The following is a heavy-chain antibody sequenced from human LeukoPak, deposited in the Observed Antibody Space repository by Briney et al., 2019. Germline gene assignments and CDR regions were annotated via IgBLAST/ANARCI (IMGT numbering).Heavy chain of an antibody. J-gene: IGHJ4*02. CDR2: IGGGDT. D-gene: IGHD3-3*01. CDR1: GFTFSSYA. CDR3: AKETPVGAFWSGRQC. Sequence: GGSLRLSCAASGFTFSSYAMSWVRQAPGKGLEWVSAIGGGDTHYPDSVKGRFTISRDNSKSTLYLQMDSLRAEDTAVYYCAKETPVGAFWSGRQCWGQGTLVTVSS. V-gene: IGHV3-23*01.